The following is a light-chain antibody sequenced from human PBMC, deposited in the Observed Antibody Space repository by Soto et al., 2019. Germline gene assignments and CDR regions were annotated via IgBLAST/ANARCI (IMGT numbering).Light chain of an antibody. CDR2: AAS. Sequence: IPLTQSPSSLSASSVYRFTITCRASQSISSYLNWYQQKPGKAPKLLIYAASSLQSGVPSRFSGSGSGTDFTLTISSLQPEDFATYYCQQSYSTIWTFGQGTKVDIK. V-gene: IGKV1-39*01. CDR1: QSISSY. CDR3: QQSYSTIWT. J-gene: IGKJ1*01.